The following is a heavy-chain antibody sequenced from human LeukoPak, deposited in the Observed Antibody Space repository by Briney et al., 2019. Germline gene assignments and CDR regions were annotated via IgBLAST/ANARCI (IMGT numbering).Heavy chain of an antibody. Sequence: GGSLRLSCAASGFTVSSNYMSWVRQAPGKGLEWVSVIYSGGSTYYADSVKGRFTISRDNSKNTLYLQMNSLRAEDTAVYYCARGYSSGKGNAFDIWGQGTMVTVSS. CDR1: GFTVSSNY. D-gene: IGHD6-19*01. J-gene: IGHJ3*02. V-gene: IGHV3-53*01. CDR2: IYSGGST. CDR3: ARGYSSGKGNAFDI.